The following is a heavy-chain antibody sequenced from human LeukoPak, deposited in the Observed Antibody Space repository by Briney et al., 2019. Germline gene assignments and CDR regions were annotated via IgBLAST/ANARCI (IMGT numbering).Heavy chain of an antibody. CDR3: ARDKGVGARTPDY. Sequence: PGGSLRLSCAASGFTFSSYGMHWVRQAPGKGLEWVAVISYDGSNKYYADSVKGRFTISRDNAKNSLYLQMNSLRAEDTAVYYCARDKGVGARTPDYWGQGTLVTVSS. J-gene: IGHJ4*02. CDR1: GFTFSSYG. V-gene: IGHV3-30*03. CDR2: ISYDGSNK. D-gene: IGHD1-26*01.